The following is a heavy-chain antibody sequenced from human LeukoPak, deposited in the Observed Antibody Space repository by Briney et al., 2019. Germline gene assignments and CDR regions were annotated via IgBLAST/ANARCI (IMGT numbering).Heavy chain of an antibody. CDR2: INPNSGGT. D-gene: IGHD3-10*01. CDR1: GYTFTGYY. V-gene: IGHV1-2*02. Sequence: GASVKVSCKASGYTFTGYYLHWVRQAPGQGLEWMGWINPNSGGTNYEQKFQGRVTMTRDTSVSTAYMELSSLRSDDTAVYYCARGVNDGFPYYFDYWGQGTLVTVSS. J-gene: IGHJ4*02. CDR3: ARGVNDGFPYYFDY.